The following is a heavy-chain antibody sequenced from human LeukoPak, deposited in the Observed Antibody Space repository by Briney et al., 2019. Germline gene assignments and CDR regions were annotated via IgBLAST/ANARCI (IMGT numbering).Heavy chain of an antibody. J-gene: IGHJ3*02. CDR3: ARASYYYDNSGYYYLPDAFDI. D-gene: IGHD3-22*01. CDR2: IYYSGST. V-gene: IGHV4-39*07. CDR1: GGSISSSSYY. Sequence: SETLSLTCTVSGGSISSSSYYWGWIRQPPGKGLEWIGSIYYSGSTYYNPSLKSRVTISVDTSKNQFSLKLSSVTAADTAVYYCARASYYYDNSGYYYLPDAFDIWGQGTMVTVSS.